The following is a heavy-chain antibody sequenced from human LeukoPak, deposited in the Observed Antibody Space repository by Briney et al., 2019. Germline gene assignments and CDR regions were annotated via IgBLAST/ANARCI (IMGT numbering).Heavy chain of an antibody. D-gene: IGHD2-2*01. CDR3: ERKSSNSPRRNWFDP. Sequence: GGSLRLSCAASGFTLSSYSMNWVRQPPGKGLEWVASISSSSSYKYYADSVKGRFTISRDNAENSLYLQMNSLRAEDTAVYYCERKSSNSPRRNWFDPWGQGTLVSVSS. CDR1: GFTLSSYS. J-gene: IGHJ5*02. V-gene: IGHV3-21*01. CDR2: ISSSSSYK.